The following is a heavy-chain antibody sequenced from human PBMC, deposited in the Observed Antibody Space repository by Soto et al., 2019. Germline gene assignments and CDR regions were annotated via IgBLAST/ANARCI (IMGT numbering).Heavy chain of an antibody. D-gene: IGHD2-15*01. CDR1: GGSISSSSYY. V-gene: IGHV4-39*01. J-gene: IGHJ4*02. Sequence: QLQLQESGPGLVKPSETLSLTCTVSGGSISSSSYYWGWIRQPPGKGLEWNGSIYYSGSTYYNPSPNSGAAIFVDTSKNPFSLKLSSVTAADTAVYYWARQRCSGGSCPFDYLGQGTLGTVSS. CDR3: ARQRCSGGSCPFDY. CDR2: IYYSGST.